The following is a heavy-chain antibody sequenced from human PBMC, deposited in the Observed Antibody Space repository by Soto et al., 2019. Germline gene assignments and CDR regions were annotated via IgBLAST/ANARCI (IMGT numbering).Heavy chain of an antibody. CDR1: GFAFSSYS. CDR2: ITIRSRYI. CDR3: ARDDGWLVLDY. V-gene: IGHV3-21*06. Sequence: EVQLVESGGGLVKPGGTLRLSCAASGFAFSSYSMNWVRQAPGKGLEWVAFITIRSRYIYYADSVRDRFTISRDNAKNSLYLQMDGLRSGDRAVYYCARDDGWLVLDYWGQGTLVTVSS. D-gene: IGHD6-19*01. J-gene: IGHJ4*02.